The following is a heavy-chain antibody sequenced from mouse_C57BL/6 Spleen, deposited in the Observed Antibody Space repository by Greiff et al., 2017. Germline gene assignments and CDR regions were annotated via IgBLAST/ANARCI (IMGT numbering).Heavy chain of an antibody. V-gene: IGHV1-81*01. J-gene: IGHJ4*01. Sequence: QVQLKQSGAELARPGASVELSCKASGYTFTSYGISWVKQRTGQGLEWIGEIYPRSGNTYYNEKFKGKATMTADKSSSTAYMELRSLTSEDSAVYFCARRGTTVVATEDYAMDSWGQGTSVTVSS. CDR3: ARRGTTVVATEDYAMDS. CDR1: GYTFTSYG. D-gene: IGHD1-1*01. CDR2: IYPRSGNT.